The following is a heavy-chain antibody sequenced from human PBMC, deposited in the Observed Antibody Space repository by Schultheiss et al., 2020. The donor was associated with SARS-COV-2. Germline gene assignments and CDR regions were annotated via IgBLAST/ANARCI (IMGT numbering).Heavy chain of an antibody. Sequence: GESLKISCEGSGYSFNTSWIGWVRQMPGKGLEWMGIIYPGDSDTRYSPSFQGQVTISADKSISTAYLQWSSLKASDTAMYYCARHSPEGSTSWLDFWGQGTLVTVSS. CDR2: IYPGDSDT. J-gene: IGHJ4*02. CDR1: GYSFNTSW. D-gene: IGHD2/OR15-2a*01. V-gene: IGHV5-51*01. CDR3: ARHSPEGSTSWLDF.